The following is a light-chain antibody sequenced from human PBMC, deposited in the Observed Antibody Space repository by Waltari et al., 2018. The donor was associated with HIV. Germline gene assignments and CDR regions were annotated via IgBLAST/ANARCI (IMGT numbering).Light chain of an antibody. CDR2: AAS. J-gene: IGKJ5*01. CDR3: QQYGGSLIT. Sequence: VLTQSPGTLSLSPGEEATLSCRSSQSVSSSYLAWYQQGPGQPPRLLIYAASNRATGISHRFGGSGSGTDFTLTISRLEPEDFAVYYCQQYGGSLITFGKGTRLDMK. V-gene: IGKV3-20*01. CDR1: QSVSSSY.